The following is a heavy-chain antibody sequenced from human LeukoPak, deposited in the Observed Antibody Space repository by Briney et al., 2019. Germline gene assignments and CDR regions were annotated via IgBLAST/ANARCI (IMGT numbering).Heavy chain of an antibody. CDR2: IIPIFGTA. Sequence: GASVKVSCKASGYTFTSYYMHWVRQAPGQGLEWMGGIIPIFGTANYAQKFQGRVTITADKSTSTAYMELSSLRSEDTAVYYCARVGYCSSTSCQPGDYWGQGTLVTVSS. V-gene: IGHV1-69*06. D-gene: IGHD2-2*01. CDR1: GYTFTSYY. CDR3: ARVGYCSSTSCQPGDY. J-gene: IGHJ4*02.